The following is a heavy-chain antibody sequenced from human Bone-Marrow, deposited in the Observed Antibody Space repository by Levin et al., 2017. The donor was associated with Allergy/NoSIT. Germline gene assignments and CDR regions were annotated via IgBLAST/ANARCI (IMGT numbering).Heavy chain of an antibody. CDR3: AKDLRPGTTSGDAFDI. D-gene: IGHD1-7*01. J-gene: IGHJ3*02. Sequence: GGSLRLSCAASGFTFNSYSMTWVRQAPGKGLEGVSGISVSGDRTYYADSVKGRFTISRDNSTNTLYLQMNSLRVEDTAVYYCAKDLRPGTTSGDAFDIWGQGTMVTVSS. CDR2: ISVSGDRT. CDR1: GFTFNSYS. V-gene: IGHV3-23*01.